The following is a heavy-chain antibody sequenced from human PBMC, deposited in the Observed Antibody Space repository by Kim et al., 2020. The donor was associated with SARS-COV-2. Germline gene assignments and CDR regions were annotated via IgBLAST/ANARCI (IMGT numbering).Heavy chain of an antibody. D-gene: IGHD1-1*01. CDR1: GYTFTSYG. CDR3: ARARLEYYWYFDL. J-gene: IGHJ2*01. Sequence: ASVKVSCKASGYTFTSYGINWVRQAPGQGLEWMGGISTYNDNTNYAQKLQGRVTMTTDTSTSTAYMELRSLRSDDTAIYYCARARLEYYWYFDLWGRGTLVTVS. CDR2: ISTYNDNT. V-gene: IGHV1-18*01.